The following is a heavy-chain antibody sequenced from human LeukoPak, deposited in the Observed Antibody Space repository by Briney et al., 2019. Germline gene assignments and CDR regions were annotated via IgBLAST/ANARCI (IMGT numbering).Heavy chain of an antibody. J-gene: IGHJ6*02. CDR3: ARDSPIAAAGTRVGYYYNYGMDV. CDR2: ISAYNGNT. Sequence: ASVKVSCKASGYTFTSYGISWVRQAPGQGLEWMGWISAYNGNTNYAQKLQGRVTMTTDTSTSTAYMELRSLRSDDTAVYYCARDSPIAAAGTRVGYYYNYGMDVWGQGTTVTVSS. D-gene: IGHD6-13*01. V-gene: IGHV1-18*01. CDR1: GYTFTSYG.